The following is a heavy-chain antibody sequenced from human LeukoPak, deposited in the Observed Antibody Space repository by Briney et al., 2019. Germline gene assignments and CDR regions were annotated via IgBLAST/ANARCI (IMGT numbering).Heavy chain of an antibody. J-gene: IGHJ4*02. CDR1: GGSISSYY. Sequence: SETLSLTCTVSGGSISSYYWSWIRQPPGKGLEWIGDINYSGSTNYNPSPKSRVTISLDTSKNQFSLKLSSVIAADTAVYYCARGVTYYYDSSGYFIDYWGQGTLVTVSS. CDR2: INYSGST. D-gene: IGHD3-22*01. CDR3: ARGVTYYYDSSGYFIDY. V-gene: IGHV4-59*01.